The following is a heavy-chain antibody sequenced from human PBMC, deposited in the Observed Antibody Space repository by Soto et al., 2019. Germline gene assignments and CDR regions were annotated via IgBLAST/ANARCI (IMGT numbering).Heavy chain of an antibody. J-gene: IGHJ6*02. CDR2: IRSSGDRT. Sequence: EVQLLESGGGLVQPGGSLRLSCAASGFTFSSYAMSWVRQAPGKGLEWVSVIRSSGDRTYYADSVKGPFTIPRDNSKNTLDMQMNSLRAEDTAIYCCAKQQGPGTPYYYAMDVWGQGTTVTVSS. V-gene: IGHV3-23*01. CDR3: AKQQGPGTPYYYAMDV. CDR1: GFTFSSYA. D-gene: IGHD1-1*01.